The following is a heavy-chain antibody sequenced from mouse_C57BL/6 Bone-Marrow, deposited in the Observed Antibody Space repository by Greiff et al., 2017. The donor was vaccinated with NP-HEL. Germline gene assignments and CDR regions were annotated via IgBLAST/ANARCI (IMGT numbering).Heavy chain of an antibody. D-gene: IGHD4-1*01. J-gene: IGHJ2*01. CDR1: GYSITSGYY. CDR2: ISYDGSN. CDR3: ARDLGLFDY. Sequence: EVKLQESGPGLVKPSQSLSLTCSVTGYSITSGYYWNWIRQFPGNKLEWMGYISYDGSNNYNPSLKNRISITRDTSKNQFFLKLNSVTTEDTATYYCARDLGLFDYWGQGTTLTVSS. V-gene: IGHV3-6*01.